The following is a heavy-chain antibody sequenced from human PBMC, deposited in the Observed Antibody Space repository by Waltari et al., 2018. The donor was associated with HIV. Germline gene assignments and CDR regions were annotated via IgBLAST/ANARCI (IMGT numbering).Heavy chain of an antibody. D-gene: IGHD1-26*01. CDR2: ITGDGGTT. J-gene: IGHJ2*01. V-gene: IGHV3-23*01. CDR1: GFPFGNYA. CDR3: AKDSGSHGWYLDL. Sequence: EVQMLESGGDSVQPGGSLRLSCAASGFPFGNYAFTWVRQAPGEGLEWVSAITGDGGTTYYADSVKGRFTISRDNSKNTLYLQMNSLRDEDTAVYYCAKDSGSHGWYLDLWGRGTLVTVSP.